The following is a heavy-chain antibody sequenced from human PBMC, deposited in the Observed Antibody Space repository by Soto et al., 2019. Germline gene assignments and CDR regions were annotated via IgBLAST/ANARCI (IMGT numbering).Heavy chain of an antibody. CDR2: ISSSSSYI. CDR1: GFTFSSCS. V-gene: IGHV3-21*01. J-gene: IGHJ4*02. Sequence: EVQLVESGGGLVKPGGSLRLSCAASGFTFSSCSMNWVRQAPGKGLEWVSSISSSSSYIYYADSVKGRFTISRDNAKNSLYLQMNSLRAEDTAVYYCARAFRPEKWLRYFDYWGQGTLVTVSS. D-gene: IGHD5-12*01. CDR3: ARAFRPEKWLRYFDY.